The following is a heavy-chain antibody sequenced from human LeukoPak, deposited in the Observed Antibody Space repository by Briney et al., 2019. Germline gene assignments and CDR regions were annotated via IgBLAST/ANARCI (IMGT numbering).Heavy chain of an antibody. D-gene: IGHD5-18*01. CDR3: ARERYSYDYSIEGYYYGMDV. CDR1: GYTFTSYD. CDR2: MNPNSGNT. J-gene: IGHJ6*02. V-gene: IGHV1-8*03. Sequence: GASVKVSCKASGYTFTSYDINWVRQATGQGLEWMGWMNPNSGNTGYAQKFQGRVTITRNTSISTAYMELSSLRSEDTAVYYCARERYSYDYSIEGYYYGMDVWGQGTTVTVSS.